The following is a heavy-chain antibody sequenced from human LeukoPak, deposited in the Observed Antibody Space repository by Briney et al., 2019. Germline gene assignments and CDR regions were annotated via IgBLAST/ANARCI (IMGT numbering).Heavy chain of an antibody. Sequence: GGFLRLSCAASGFTVSSNYMSWVRQAPGKGLEWVSVIYSGGSTYYADSVKGRFTISRDNSKNTLYLQMNSLRAEDTAVYYCARDYYYDSSGGSGAFDIWGQGTMVTVSS. J-gene: IGHJ3*02. CDR3: ARDYYYDSSGGSGAFDI. V-gene: IGHV3-66*02. CDR1: GFTVSSNY. D-gene: IGHD3-22*01. CDR2: IYSGGST.